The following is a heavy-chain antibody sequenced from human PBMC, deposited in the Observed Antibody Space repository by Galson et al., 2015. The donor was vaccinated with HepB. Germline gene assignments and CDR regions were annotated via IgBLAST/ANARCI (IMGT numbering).Heavy chain of an antibody. CDR3: AKDYAEKLMTSETAALFEY. CDR1: EFTFTNYA. CDR2: IIAIGTSI. J-gene: IGHJ4*02. Sequence: SLRLSCAASEFTFTNYAMSWVRQAPGKGLEWVSGIIAIGTSIHYADSVKGRFTISRDNSKNTIYLQMNSLRAEDSAVYYCAKDYAEKLMTSETAALFEYWGQGALVTVSS. D-gene: IGHD3-16*01. V-gene: IGHV3-23*05.